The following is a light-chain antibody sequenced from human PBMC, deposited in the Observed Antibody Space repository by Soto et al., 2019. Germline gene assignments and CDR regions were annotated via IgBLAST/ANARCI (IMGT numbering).Light chain of an antibody. V-gene: IGLV4-69*01. CDR3: QTWGTGIVV. CDR2: LNSDGSH. Sequence: QLVLTQSPSASASLGASVKLTCTLSSGHSTYAIAWHQQQPEKGPRYLMKLNSDGSHNKGDGIPDRFSGSSSGAERYLTISNLQSEDEADYYCQTWGTGIVVFGGGTKLTVL. J-gene: IGLJ2*01. CDR1: SGHSTYA.